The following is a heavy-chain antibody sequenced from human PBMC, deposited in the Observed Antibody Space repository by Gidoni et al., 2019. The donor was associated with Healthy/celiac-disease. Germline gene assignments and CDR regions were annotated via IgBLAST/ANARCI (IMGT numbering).Heavy chain of an antibody. J-gene: IGHJ6*03. CDR2: IYYRGST. Sequence: QVQLQESGPGLVKPSETLSLTCTVSGGSISSYYWVWIRQPPGKGLEWIGYIYYRGSTNDTPSLKSRVTISVDTSKNQFSLKLSSVTAADTAVYYCASGVTKPDYYYYYMDVWGKGTTVTVSS. CDR3: ASGVTKPDYYYYYMDV. CDR1: GGSISSYY. D-gene: IGHD1-1*01. V-gene: IGHV4-59*01.